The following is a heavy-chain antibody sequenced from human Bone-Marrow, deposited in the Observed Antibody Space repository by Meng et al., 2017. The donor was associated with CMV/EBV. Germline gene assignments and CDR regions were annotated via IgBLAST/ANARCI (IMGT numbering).Heavy chain of an antibody. CDR1: GFTFSNAW. J-gene: IGHJ6*02. D-gene: IGHD3-3*01. CDR2: IKSKTDGGTT. V-gene: IGHV3-15*01. Sequence: GESLKISCAASGFTFSNAWMSWVRQAPGKGLEWVGRIKSKTDGGTTEYAASVKGRFTISRDDSKSIAYLQMNSLKTEDTAVYYCTSLEWSYYYYGMDVWGQGTTVTVSS. CDR3: TSLEWSYYYYGMDV.